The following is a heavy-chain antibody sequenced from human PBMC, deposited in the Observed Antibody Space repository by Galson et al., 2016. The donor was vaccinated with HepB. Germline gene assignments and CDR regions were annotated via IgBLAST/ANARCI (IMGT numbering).Heavy chain of an antibody. CDR1: GFTSSTSW. D-gene: IGHD3-22*01. CDR2: IKPDGSEQ. J-gene: IGHJ4*02. V-gene: IGHV3-7*03. Sequence: SLRLSCAASGFTSSTSWMTWVRQAPGEGLEWVANIKPDGSEQYYVDSVKGRFTISRDNAKNSLYLQMNSLRAEDTAVYYCARALHSRLDYWGQGTLVTVSS. CDR3: ARALHSRLDY.